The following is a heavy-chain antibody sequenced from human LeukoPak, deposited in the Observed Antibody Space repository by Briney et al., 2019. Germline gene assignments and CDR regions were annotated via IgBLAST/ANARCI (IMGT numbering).Heavy chain of an antibody. J-gene: IGHJ4*02. CDR2: IYYSGST. V-gene: IGHV4-59*01. Sequence: SETLSLTCTVSGGSISSYYWSWIRQPPGKGLEWIGYIYYSGSTNYNPSLKSRVTISVDTSKNQFSLKLSSVTAADTAVYYCARDRITGIFDYRGQGTLVTVPS. CDR1: GGSISSYY. CDR3: ARDRITGIFDY. D-gene: IGHD1-20*01.